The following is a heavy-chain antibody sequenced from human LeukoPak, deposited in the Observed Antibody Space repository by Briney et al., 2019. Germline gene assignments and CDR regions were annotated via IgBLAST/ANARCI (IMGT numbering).Heavy chain of an antibody. CDR2: ISAYNGNT. V-gene: IGHV1-18*01. D-gene: IGHD2-15*01. CDR3: ARDCSGGSCYSGRAFDI. J-gene: IGHJ3*02. Sequence: ASVKVSCKASGYTFTSYGISWVRQAPGRGLEWMGWISAYNGNTNYAQKLQGRVTMTTDTSTSTAYMELRSLRSDDTAVYYCARDCSGGSCYSGRAFDIWGQWTMVTVSS. CDR1: GYTFTSYG.